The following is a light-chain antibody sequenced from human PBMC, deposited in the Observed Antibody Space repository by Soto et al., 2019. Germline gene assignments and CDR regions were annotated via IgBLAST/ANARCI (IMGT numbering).Light chain of an antibody. CDR3: ATWDRSLTGEV. CDR1: SSNIGNNY. V-gene: IGLV1-51*01. Sequence: QSVLTQPPSVSAAPGQKVTISCSGSSSNIGNNYVSWFQQLPGTAPKLLIYDSNKRPSGIPDRFSGSKSGTSATLDITGLQTGDEADYHCATWDRSLTGEVFGGGTKLTVL. J-gene: IGLJ2*01. CDR2: DSN.